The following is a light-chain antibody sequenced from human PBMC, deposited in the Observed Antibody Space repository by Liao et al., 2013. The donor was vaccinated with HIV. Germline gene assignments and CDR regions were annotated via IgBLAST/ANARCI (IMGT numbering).Light chain of an antibody. CDR3: EAWYFSTGV. J-gene: IGLJ1*01. V-gene: IGLV3-1*01. CDR2: EDS. Sequence: SFDLTQPPSMAVSAGQTASITCSGQGLGDKLTCWFQQRPGQSPVMIIYEDSKRPSGIPERFSASNSGDTATLTISGTQPLDEADYFCEAWYFSTGVFGTGTKVTV. CDR1: GLGDKL.